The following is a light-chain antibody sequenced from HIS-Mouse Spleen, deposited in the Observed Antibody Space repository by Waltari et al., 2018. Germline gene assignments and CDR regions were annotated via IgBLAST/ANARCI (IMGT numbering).Light chain of an antibody. CDR3: YSTDSSGNHRV. J-gene: IGLJ2*01. Sequence: SYELTQPPSVSVSQGQTARSTCAGDALPKNYAYWYQQKSGQAPVLVIYEDSKRPSGIPERFSGSSSGTMATLTISGAQVEDEADYYCYSTDSSGNHRVFGGGTKLTVL. CDR2: EDS. CDR1: ALPKNY. V-gene: IGLV3-10*01.